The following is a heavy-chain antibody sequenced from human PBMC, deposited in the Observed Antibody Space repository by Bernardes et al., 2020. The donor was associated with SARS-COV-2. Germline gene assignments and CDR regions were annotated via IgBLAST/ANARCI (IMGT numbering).Heavy chain of an antibody. CDR2: INPYSGNT. CDR3: ARGLNYYDSSGYPGV. CDR1: GYTLTGYY. V-gene: IGHV1-2*02. J-gene: IGHJ1*01. D-gene: IGHD3-22*01. Sequence: ASVKVSCKASGYTLTGYYMHWVRQAPGQGPEWMGWINPYSGNTNYAQKFQGRLTMTRDTSISTVHMDLSRLTSDDTAVYYCARGLNYYDSSGYPGVWGQGTLVTVSS.